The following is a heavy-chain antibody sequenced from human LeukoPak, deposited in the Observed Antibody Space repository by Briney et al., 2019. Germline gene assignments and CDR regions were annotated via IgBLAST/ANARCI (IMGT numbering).Heavy chain of an antibody. D-gene: IGHD3-22*01. CDR1: GFTFSSYG. Sequence: GGSLRLSCAASGFTFSSYGMSWVRQAPGKGLEWVSAISGSGGSTYYADSVKGRFTISRDNSKNTLYLQMNSLRAEDTAVYYCAKSYYYDSSGYYYRYYYYYMDVWGKGTTVTIS. CDR2: ISGSGGST. CDR3: AKSYYYDSSGYYYRYYYYYMDV. V-gene: IGHV3-23*01. J-gene: IGHJ6*03.